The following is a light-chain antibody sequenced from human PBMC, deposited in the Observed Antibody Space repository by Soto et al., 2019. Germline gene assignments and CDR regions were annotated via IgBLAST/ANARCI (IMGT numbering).Light chain of an antibody. CDR1: QGISSY. CDR2: AAS. CDR3: QQYYSYPLLT. J-gene: IGKJ4*01. Sequence: AIRMTQSPSSFSASTGDRVTITCRASQGISSYLAWYQQKPGKAPKLLIYAASTLQSGVPSRFSGSGSGTDFTLTISCLQSDDFATYYCQQYYSYPLLTFAGGTKVEIK. V-gene: IGKV1-8*01.